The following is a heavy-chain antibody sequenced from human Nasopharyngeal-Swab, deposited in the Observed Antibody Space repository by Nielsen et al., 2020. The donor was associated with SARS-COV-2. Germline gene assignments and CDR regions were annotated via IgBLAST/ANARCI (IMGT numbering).Heavy chain of an antibody. D-gene: IGHD6-19*01. J-gene: IGHJ5*02. CDR3: ARKGDRWMAVAFNWLDP. CDR2: ISTRSSTI. CDR1: GFSFSDYS. Sequence: GGSLRLSCVASGFSFSDYSMNWVRQAPGKGLEWLSYISTRSSTIYYADSVKGRFTVSRDNGNNSLFLHMNNVRDDDTAVYYCARKGDRWMAVAFNWLDPWGQGTLVTVSS. V-gene: IGHV3-48*02.